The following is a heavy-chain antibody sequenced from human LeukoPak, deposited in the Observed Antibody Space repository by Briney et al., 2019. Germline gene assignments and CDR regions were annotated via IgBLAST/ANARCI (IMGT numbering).Heavy chain of an antibody. CDR3: ARVRWDYGGNSVDY. CDR2: ISAYNGNT. J-gene: IGHJ4*02. Sequence: GASVKVSCKASGYTFTGYYMHWVRQAPGQGLEWMGWISAYNGNTNYAQKLQGRVTMTTDTSTSTAYMELRSLRSDDTAVYYCARVRWDYGGNSVDYWGQGTLVTVSS. V-gene: IGHV1-18*04. D-gene: IGHD4-23*01. CDR1: GYTFTGYY.